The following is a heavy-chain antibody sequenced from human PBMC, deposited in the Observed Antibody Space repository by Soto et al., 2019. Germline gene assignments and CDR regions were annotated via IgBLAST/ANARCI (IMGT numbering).Heavy chain of an antibody. CDR1: GGSFSGYY. J-gene: IGHJ6*02. Sequence: SETLSLTCAVDGGSFSGYYWSWIRQPPGKGLEWSGEINHSGSTNYNPSLKSRVTISVDTSKNQFSLKLSSVTAADTAVYYCARGRPYSRSWYYNYYYGMDVWGQGTTVTVSS. CDR3: ARGRPYSRSWYYNYYYGMDV. D-gene: IGHD6-13*01. CDR2: INHSGST. V-gene: IGHV4-34*01.